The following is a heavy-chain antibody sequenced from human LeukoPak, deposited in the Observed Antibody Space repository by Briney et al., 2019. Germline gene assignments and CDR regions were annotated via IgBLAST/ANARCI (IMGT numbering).Heavy chain of an antibody. J-gene: IGHJ5*02. CDR1: GGSISSTSSY. CDR2: IYYSGST. D-gene: IGHD4-11*01. Sequence: SEILSLTCIVSGGSISSTSSYWDWIRQSPGKGLEWIGTIYYSGSTDYNPSLKRRVTMSVETSKNQFSLKLSSVTAADTAVYYCARNISTVANGARYNWFDPWGPGTLVTVSS. CDR3: ARNISTVANGARYNWFDP. V-gene: IGHV4-39*01.